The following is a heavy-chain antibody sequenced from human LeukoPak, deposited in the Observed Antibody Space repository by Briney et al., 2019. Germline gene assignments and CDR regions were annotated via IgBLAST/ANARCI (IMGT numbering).Heavy chain of an antibody. D-gene: IGHD4-17*01. CDR3: ARVGYGDYFDY. CDR2: ISAYNGNT. V-gene: IGHV1-18*01. CDR1: GYTFTSYG. J-gene: IGHJ4*02. Sequence: ASVKVSCKASGYTFTSYGISWVRQAPGQGLEWMGWISAYNGNTNYAQKIQGRVTMTTDTSTSTAYMELRSLSSDAAAVYYCARVGYGDYFDYWGQGTLVTVSS.